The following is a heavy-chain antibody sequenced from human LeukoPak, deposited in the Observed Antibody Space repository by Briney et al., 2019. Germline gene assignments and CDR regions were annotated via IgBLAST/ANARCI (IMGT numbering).Heavy chain of an antibody. CDR3: ARGQYYYDSSGYPLDY. CDR2: IIPIFGTA. J-gene: IGHJ4*02. D-gene: IGHD3-22*01. CDR1: GGTFSSYA. V-gene: IGHV1-69*06. Sequence: SVKVSCKASGGTFSSYAISWVRQAPGQGLEWMGRIIPIFGTAKYAQKFQGRVTIPADKSTSTAYMELSSLRSEDTAVYYCARGQYYYDSSGYPLDYWGQGTLVTVSS.